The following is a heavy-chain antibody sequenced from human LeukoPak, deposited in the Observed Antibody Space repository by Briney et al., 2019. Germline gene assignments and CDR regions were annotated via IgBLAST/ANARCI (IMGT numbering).Heavy chain of an antibody. V-gene: IGHV4-39*07. CDR2: IYYSGST. Sequence: SETLSLTCTVSGGSISSSSYYWGWIRQPPGKGLEWIGSIYYSGSTYYNPSLKSRVTISVDTSKNQFSLKLSSVTAADTAVYYCATLSGFGTLVDYWGQGTLVTVSS. CDR3: ATLSGFGTLVDY. CDR1: GGSISSSSYY. J-gene: IGHJ4*02. D-gene: IGHD3-16*01.